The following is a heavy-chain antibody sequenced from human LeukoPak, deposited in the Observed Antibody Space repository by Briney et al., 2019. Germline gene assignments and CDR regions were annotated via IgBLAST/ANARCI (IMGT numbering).Heavy chain of an antibody. V-gene: IGHV3-7*03. J-gene: IGHJ4*02. Sequence: GGSLRLSCAASGFTFSNYWMTRVRQAPGKGLQWVANINQDGSERYYVDSVKGRFTISRDNAKNSLYLQMNSLRVEDRAVYYCARVGNSEDHFDYWGQGTLVTVFS. CDR1: GFTFSNYW. D-gene: IGHD1-26*01. CDR2: INQDGSER. CDR3: ARVGNSEDHFDY.